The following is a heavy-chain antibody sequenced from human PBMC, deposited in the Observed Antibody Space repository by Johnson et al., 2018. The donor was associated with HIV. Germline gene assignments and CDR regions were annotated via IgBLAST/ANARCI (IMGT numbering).Heavy chain of an antibody. CDR1: GFTVSSNY. CDR2: IYDGGTT. V-gene: IGHV3-66*02. CDR3: AREIAPYCGGDCSQSAFDI. J-gene: IGHJ3*02. D-gene: IGHD2-21*01. Sequence: VQLVESGGGLVQPGGSLRLSCAASGFTVSSNYMSWVRQAPGKGLEWVSFIYDGGTTYYADSVKGRFTISRDNSKNTLYLQMNSLRAEDTAVYYCAREIAPYCGGDCSQSAFDIWGQGTMVTVSS.